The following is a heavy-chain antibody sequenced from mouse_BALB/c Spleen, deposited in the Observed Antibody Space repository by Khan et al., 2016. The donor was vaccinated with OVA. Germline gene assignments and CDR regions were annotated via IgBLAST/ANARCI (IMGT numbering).Heavy chain of an antibody. CDR1: GYSITSDYA. J-gene: IGHJ4*01. V-gene: IGHV3-2*02. Sequence: EVQLQESGPGLVKPSQSLSLTCTVTGYSITSDYAWNWIRQFPGNKLEWMGYISYSGSTTYNPSLKSRISITRDTSKDQFFLQLKSVTSEDTATYDCARELGRYYALDYWGQGTSVTVSS. CDR3: ARELGRYYALDY. CDR2: ISYSGST. D-gene: IGHD4-1*01.